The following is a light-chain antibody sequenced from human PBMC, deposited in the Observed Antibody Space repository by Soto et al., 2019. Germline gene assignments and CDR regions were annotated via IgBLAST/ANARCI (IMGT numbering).Light chain of an antibody. V-gene: IGKV3-15*01. CDR3: QQYNNWPRT. CDR1: QSVSSN. Sequence: EIVMTQSPATLSVSPGERATLSCRASQSVSSNLACYQQKRGQAPRLLIYGASTRTTGIPARFSGSGSGTEFTLTITSLHSEDFAVYYCQQYNNWPRTFGHGTKLEIK. CDR2: GAS. J-gene: IGKJ2*01.